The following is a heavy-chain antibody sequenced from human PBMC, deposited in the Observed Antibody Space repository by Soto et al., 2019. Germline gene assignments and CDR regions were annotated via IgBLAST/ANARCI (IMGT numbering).Heavy chain of an antibody. V-gene: IGHV1-18*01. J-gene: IGHJ6*02. CDR3: ARERLLVRYYCGMDV. CDR1: GYTLTNYA. Sequence: QVQLVQSGAEVKKPGASVKVSCKASGYTLTNYAISWVRQAPGQGLEWMGWISGYNGNTDYAQKLQGRVSMTKDTSTNTAYMEVRSLRSADTAVYYCARERLLVRYYCGMDVWGQGTTVTVSS. D-gene: IGHD2-8*02. CDR2: ISGYNGNT.